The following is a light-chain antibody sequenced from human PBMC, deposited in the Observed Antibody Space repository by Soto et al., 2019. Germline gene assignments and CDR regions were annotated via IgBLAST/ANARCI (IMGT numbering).Light chain of an antibody. CDR1: QDIGDD. V-gene: IGKV1-6*02. CDR3: LQDYNYPLT. CDR2: VAS. Sequence: AIQMTQSPSSVSASVGDRVTITCRASQDIGDDLGWYLQKPGKVPNLLIYVASSLQSGVPSRFSGSGSGTDFTLTISSLQPEDSATYYCLQDYNYPLTFGGGTKVEIK. J-gene: IGKJ4*01.